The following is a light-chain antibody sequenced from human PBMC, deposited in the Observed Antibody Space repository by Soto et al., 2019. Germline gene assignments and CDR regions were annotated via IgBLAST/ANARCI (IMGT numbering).Light chain of an antibody. Sequence: IVLTQSPCTLSLSPGERATLSCRASQTVGNIYLGWYQQKPGQSPRLLISGTSNRASGIPDRFSGSGSGTDFTLTISRLAPEDFAVYYCQQYGTIPFTFGPGTKVDTK. CDR2: GTS. CDR3: QQYGTIPFT. V-gene: IGKV3-20*01. J-gene: IGKJ3*01. CDR1: QTVGNIY.